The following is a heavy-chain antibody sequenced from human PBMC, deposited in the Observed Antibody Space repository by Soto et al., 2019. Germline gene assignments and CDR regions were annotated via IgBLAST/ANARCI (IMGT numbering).Heavy chain of an antibody. J-gene: IGHJ6*02. V-gene: IGHV3-23*01. CDR1: GFTVSSYA. D-gene: IGHD3-10*01. CDR2: ISGSGGST. CDR3: AKDLGELLWFGELSINYYYYGMDV. Sequence: GGSLRLSFAACGFTVSSYAMSWVRQAPGKGLEWVSAISGSGGSTYYADSVKGRFTISRDNSKNTLYLQMNSLRAEDTAVYYCAKDLGELLWFGELSINYYYYGMDVWGQGTTVTVSS.